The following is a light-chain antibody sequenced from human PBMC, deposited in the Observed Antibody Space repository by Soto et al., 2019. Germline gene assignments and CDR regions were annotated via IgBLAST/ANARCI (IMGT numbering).Light chain of an antibody. CDR2: DVS. J-gene: IGLJ1*01. CDR3: SSFTSSTTRV. CDR1: SSDVGGYDY. V-gene: IGLV2-14*01. Sequence: QSVLTQPASVSGSPGQSITISCTGSSSDVGGYDYVSWYQQYPGKAPKLMIYDVSNRPSGVSNRFSGSKSGNTASLTISGLQADDEADYYCSSFTSSTTRVLGTGTKVTVL.